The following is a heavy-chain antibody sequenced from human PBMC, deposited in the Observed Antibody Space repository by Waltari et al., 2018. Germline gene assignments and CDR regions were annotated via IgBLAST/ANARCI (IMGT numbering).Heavy chain of an antibody. D-gene: IGHD3-3*01. CDR1: GGSFSGYY. CDR3: ARGRRYDFWSGHNYYYMDV. J-gene: IGHJ6*03. Sequence: QVQLQQWGAGLLKPSETLSLTCAVYGGSFSGYYWSWIRQPPGKGLEWIGEINHSGSTNYNPSLKSRVTISVDTSKNQFSLKLSSVTAADTAVYYCARGRRYDFWSGHNYYYMDVWGKGTTVTISS. CDR2: INHSGST. V-gene: IGHV4-34*01.